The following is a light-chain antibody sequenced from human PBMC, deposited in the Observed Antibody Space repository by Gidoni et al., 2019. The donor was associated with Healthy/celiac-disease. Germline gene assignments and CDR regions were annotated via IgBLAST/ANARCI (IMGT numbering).Light chain of an antibody. CDR2: AAS. V-gene: IGKV1-39*01. CDR1: QSISSY. CDR3: QQGYSTPLT. Sequence: DMQMTQSPISLSASVGDRVTITCRASQSISSYLNWYQQKPGKAPKLLIYAASSLQSGVPSRFSGSGSGTDFTLTISSLQPEDFATYYCQQGYSTPLTFGQGTKVEIK. J-gene: IGKJ1*01.